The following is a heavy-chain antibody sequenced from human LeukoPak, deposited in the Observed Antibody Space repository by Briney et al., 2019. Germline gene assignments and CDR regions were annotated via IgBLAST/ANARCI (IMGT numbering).Heavy chain of an antibody. Sequence: SETLSLTCTVSGGSISSYYWSWIRQPPGKGLEWIGYIYYSGSTNYNPSLKSRVTTSVDTSKNQFSLKLSSVTAADTAVYYCARDLGYCSGGSCYGLDGNNYYYYGMDVWGQGTTVTVSS. V-gene: IGHV4-59*01. J-gene: IGHJ6*02. D-gene: IGHD2-15*01. CDR1: GGSISSYY. CDR3: ARDLGYCSGGSCYGLDGNNYYYYGMDV. CDR2: IYYSGST.